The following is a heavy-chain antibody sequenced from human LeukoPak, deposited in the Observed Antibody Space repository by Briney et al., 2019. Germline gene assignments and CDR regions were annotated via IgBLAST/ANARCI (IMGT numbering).Heavy chain of an antibody. J-gene: IGHJ6*02. Sequence: GRSLRPSCAASGFTFSSYSMNWVRQAPGKGLEWVSYISSSSSTIYYADSVKGRFTISRDNAKNSLYLQMNSLRAEDTAVYYCARDSKITMIVVVPYYYGMDVWGQGTTVTVSS. CDR2: ISSSSSTI. CDR3: ARDSKITMIVVVPYYYGMDV. D-gene: IGHD3-22*01. V-gene: IGHV3-48*01. CDR1: GFTFSSYS.